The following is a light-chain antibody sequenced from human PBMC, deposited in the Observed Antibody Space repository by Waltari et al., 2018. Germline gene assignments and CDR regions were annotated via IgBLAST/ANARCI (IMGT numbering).Light chain of an antibody. J-gene: IGKJ1*01. V-gene: IGKV1-5*03. Sequence: DIQMTQSPATLSASVGDRVTITCRASQSISSWLAWYQQKPGKAPKLLIYKASSLGSGVPSRFSGRGSGTEFTLTISSLQPDDFATYYCQQYNSYWTFGQGTKVEIK. CDR3: QQYNSYWT. CDR2: KAS. CDR1: QSISSW.